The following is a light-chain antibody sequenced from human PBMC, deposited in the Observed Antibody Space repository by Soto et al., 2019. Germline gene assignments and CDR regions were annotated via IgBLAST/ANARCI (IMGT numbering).Light chain of an antibody. CDR3: SSYTTSSSLYV. CDR1: ISDVGGYNY. Sequence: SALSPPASVAGSPGQSFTISCTGTISDVGGYNYVSWYQQHPGKAPKLMIYEVSNRPSGVSNRFSGSKSGYTASLTISGLQAEDEADYYCSSYTTSSSLYVLGSGTKV. CDR2: EVS. J-gene: IGLJ1*01. V-gene: IGLV2-14*01.